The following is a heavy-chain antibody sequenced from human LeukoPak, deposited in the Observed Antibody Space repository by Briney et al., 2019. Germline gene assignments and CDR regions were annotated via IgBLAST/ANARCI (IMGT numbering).Heavy chain of an antibody. CDR2: ISYDGSNK. Sequence: PGGSLRLSCAASGFTFSIYAIHWVRQAPGKGLEWVAVISYDGSNKYYADSVKGRFTISRDNSKNTLYLQMNSLRAEDTAVYYCARETMVRGVIILTYFDYWGQGTLVTVSS. CDR3: ARETMVRGVIILTYFDY. CDR1: GFTFSIYA. V-gene: IGHV3-30*01. D-gene: IGHD3-10*01. J-gene: IGHJ4*02.